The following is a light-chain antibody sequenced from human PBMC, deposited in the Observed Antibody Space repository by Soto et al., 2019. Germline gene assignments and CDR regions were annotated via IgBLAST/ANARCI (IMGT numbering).Light chain of an antibody. CDR1: QSVSKW. J-gene: IGKJ4*01. Sequence: DIVLTQSPATRSLSPGERATLSCRASQSVSKWLVWYQQKPGQAPRLLIYDASTRASDIPARFSGSGSGTDFTLTISSLEPDDFAVYYCQHRANWPLTFGGGTKVEIK. CDR3: QHRANWPLT. V-gene: IGKV3-11*01. CDR2: DAS.